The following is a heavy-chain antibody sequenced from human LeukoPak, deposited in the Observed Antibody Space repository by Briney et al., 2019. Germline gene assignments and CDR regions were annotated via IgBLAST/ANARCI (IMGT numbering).Heavy chain of an antibody. Sequence: GGSLRLSCAASRFTFSSCAMHWVRQAPGKGLEWVAVISYDGSNKYYADSVKGRFTISRDNSKNTLYLQMNSLRAEDTAVYYCARVPDTVSGMDVWGQGITVTVSS. D-gene: IGHD4-17*01. CDR3: ARVPDTVSGMDV. J-gene: IGHJ6*02. CDR2: ISYDGSNK. V-gene: IGHV3-30-3*01. CDR1: RFTFSSCA.